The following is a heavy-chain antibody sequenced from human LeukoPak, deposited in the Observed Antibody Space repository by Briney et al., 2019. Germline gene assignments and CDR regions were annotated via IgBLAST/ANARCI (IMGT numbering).Heavy chain of an antibody. D-gene: IGHD1-26*01. V-gene: IGHV3-53*01. CDR3: ARVPPESGSYLDY. Sequence: GGSLRLSCAASGFTVSSNYMSWVRQAPGKGLEWVSVIYSGGSTYYADSVKGRFTISRDNSKNTLYLQMNSLRAEDTAVYYCARVPPESGSYLDYWGQGTLVAVSS. CDR1: GFTVSSNY. J-gene: IGHJ4*02. CDR2: IYSGGST.